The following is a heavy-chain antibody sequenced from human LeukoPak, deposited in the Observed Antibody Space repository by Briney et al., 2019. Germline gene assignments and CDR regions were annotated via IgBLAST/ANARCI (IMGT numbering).Heavy chain of an antibody. Sequence: GGSLRLSCVASGFPFSSYWMTWVRQAPGKGLEWVANIKQDGSKKSYVDSVKGRFTISRDNAKNTLYLQMNSLRAEDTAVYYCAALDRDYWGQGTLVTVSS. CDR1: GFPFSSYW. V-gene: IGHV3-7*01. CDR2: IKQDGSKK. J-gene: IGHJ4*02. CDR3: AALDRDY.